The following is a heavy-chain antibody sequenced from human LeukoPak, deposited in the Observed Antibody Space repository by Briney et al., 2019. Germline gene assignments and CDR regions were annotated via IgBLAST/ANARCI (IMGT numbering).Heavy chain of an antibody. CDR2: IYTSGST. V-gene: IGHV4-4*07. Sequence: SETLSLTCTVSGGSISSYYWTWIRQPAGKGLEWIGRIYTSGSTNYNPSLKSRVTMSVDTSKNQFSLKLSSVTAADTAVYYCARDYYDSSGYYLGYMDVWGKGTTVTVSS. CDR1: GGSISSYY. D-gene: IGHD3-22*01. CDR3: ARDYYDSSGYYLGYMDV. J-gene: IGHJ6*03.